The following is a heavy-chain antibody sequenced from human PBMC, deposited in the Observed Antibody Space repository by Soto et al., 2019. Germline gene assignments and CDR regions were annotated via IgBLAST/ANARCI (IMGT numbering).Heavy chain of an antibody. J-gene: IGHJ6*02. CDR3: ARDRVTGSQRYYYGMDV. Sequence: LRRSCAACGFSFSNYLIHWVRQAPGKGLEWVAVTSYDGSDKFYADSVRGRFIISRDNSRNTLYLQMNSLRAADTAVYYCARDRVTGSQRYYYGMDVCGQRTTVTVSS. D-gene: IGHD2-21*02. CDR2: TSYDGSDK. V-gene: IGHV3-30-3*01. CDR1: GFSFSNYL.